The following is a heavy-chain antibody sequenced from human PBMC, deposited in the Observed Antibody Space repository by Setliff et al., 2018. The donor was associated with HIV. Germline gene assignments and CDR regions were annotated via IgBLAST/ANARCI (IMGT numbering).Heavy chain of an antibody. CDR1: GFRFSDYW. J-gene: IGHJ5*02. Sequence: ESLKISCGASGFRFSDYWMTWVRQAPGRGLESVANIKQDGSEKYYLDSVKGRFTVSRDNSKYTLYLQMNSLRVEDTAVYYCAKDEGSSGWSAWGQGTLVTVSS. D-gene: IGHD6-19*01. CDR3: AKDEGSSGWSA. V-gene: IGHV3-7*03. CDR2: IKQDGSEK.